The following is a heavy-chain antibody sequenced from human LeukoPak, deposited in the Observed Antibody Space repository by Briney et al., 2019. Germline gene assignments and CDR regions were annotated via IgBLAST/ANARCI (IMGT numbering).Heavy chain of an antibody. CDR2: ISNSGNT. CDR3: ARRDYDSGGHYGPDNWFDP. D-gene: IGHD3-22*01. J-gene: IGHJ5*02. Sequence: SETLSLTCSVSGGSISYSSYYWICLRQHQGKGLEWIVNISNSGNTYYNPSLKRRVTISVDTSKNQFSLKMSSVTAADTAVYYCARRDYDSGGHYGPDNWFDPWRQGIQVTVSP. CDR1: GGSISYSSYY. V-gene: IGHV4-31*03.